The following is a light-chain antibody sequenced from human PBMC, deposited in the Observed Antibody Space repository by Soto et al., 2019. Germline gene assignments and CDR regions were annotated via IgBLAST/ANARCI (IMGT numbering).Light chain of an antibody. Sequence: VLTQSPRSLAVSLGERATVNCRSSQSVLDNSTNKSYLAWYQKKPGHPPKLLVYWASVREAGVPDRFSGGGSGTDFTLTISSLQAEDVAVYYCHQYYTTPQTFGQGTQLEIK. J-gene: IGKJ2*01. CDR1: QSVLDNSTNKSY. CDR3: HQYYTTPQT. V-gene: IGKV4-1*01. CDR2: WAS.